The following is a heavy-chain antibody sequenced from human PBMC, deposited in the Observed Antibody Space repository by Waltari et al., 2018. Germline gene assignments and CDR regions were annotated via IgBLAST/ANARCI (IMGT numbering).Heavy chain of an antibody. CDR2: MNPNSGNT. CDR1: GYTFTSYD. CDR3: ARAEIGVFGVVIYYYYYYGMDV. J-gene: IGHJ6*02. Sequence: QVQLVQSGAEVKKPGASVKVSCKASGYTFTSYDINWVRQATGQGHEWRGWMNPNSGNTGYAQKFQGRVTMTRNTSISTAYMELSSLRSEDTAVYYCARAEIGVFGVVIYYYYYYGMDVWGQGTTVTVSS. D-gene: IGHD3-3*01. V-gene: IGHV1-8*01.